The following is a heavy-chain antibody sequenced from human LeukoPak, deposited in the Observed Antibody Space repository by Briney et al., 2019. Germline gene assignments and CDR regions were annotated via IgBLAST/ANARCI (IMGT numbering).Heavy chain of an antibody. J-gene: IGHJ6*03. Sequence: SETLSLTCTVSGYSISSGYYWGWIRQPPGKGLEWIGSIYHSGRTFYNPSLKSRVTISVDTSKNQFSLKLSSVTAADTAVYYCARTGGSFYFSYYMDVWGKGTTVTVSS. CDR2: IYHSGRT. V-gene: IGHV4-38-2*02. CDR3: ARTGGSFYFSYYMDV. CDR1: GYSISSGYY. D-gene: IGHD1-26*01.